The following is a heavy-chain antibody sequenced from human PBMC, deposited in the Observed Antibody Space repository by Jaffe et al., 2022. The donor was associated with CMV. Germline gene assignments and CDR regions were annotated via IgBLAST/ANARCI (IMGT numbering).Heavy chain of an antibody. CDR3: ASSWDPSPYGTRGFSGTFDY. CDR2: ISSSGSTI. CDR1: GFTFSSYE. J-gene: IGHJ4*02. V-gene: IGHV3-48*03. Sequence: EVQLVESGGGLVQPGGSLRLSCAASGFTFSSYEMNWVRQAPGKGLEWVSYISSSGSTIYYADSVKGRFTISRDNAKNSLYLQMNSLRAEDTAVYYCASSWDPSPYGTRGFSGTFDYWGQGTLVTVSS. D-gene: IGHD4-17*01.